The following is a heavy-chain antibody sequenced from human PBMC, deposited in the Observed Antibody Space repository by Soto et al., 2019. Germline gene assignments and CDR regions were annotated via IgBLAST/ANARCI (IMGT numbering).Heavy chain of an antibody. CDR2: INPSGGST. V-gene: IGHV1-46*03. Sequence: ASVKVSCKASGYTFTSYYMHWVRQAPGQGFEWMGIINPSGGSTSYAQKFQGRVTMTRDTSTSTVYMELSSLRSEDTAVYYCAREVTIFGVVPNLTMDVWGKGTTVTVSS. CDR1: GYTFTSYY. D-gene: IGHD3-3*01. CDR3: AREVTIFGVVPNLTMDV. J-gene: IGHJ6*03.